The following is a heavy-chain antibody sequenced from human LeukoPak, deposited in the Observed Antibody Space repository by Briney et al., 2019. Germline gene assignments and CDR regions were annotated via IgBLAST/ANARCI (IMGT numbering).Heavy chain of an antibody. Sequence: VKVSCKASGGTFSSYAISWVRQAPGQGLEWMGRIIPVLDITNYAQKFQGRVTITTDRSTNTAYMELSSLRSDDTAVYYCARPRGTVTTYAFDYWGQGTLVIVSS. V-gene: IGHV1-69*10. CDR1: GGTFSSYA. J-gene: IGHJ4*02. D-gene: IGHD4-17*01. CDR3: ARPRGTVTTYAFDY. CDR2: IIPVLDIT.